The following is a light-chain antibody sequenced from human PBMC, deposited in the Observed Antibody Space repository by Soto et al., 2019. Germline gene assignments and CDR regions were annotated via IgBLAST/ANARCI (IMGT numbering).Light chain of an antibody. CDR1: QSVSSNF. J-gene: IGKJ4*01. CDR3: RQYGRSLGFA. CDR2: GAF. Sequence: EIVLTQSPGTLSLSPGERATLSCRASQSVSSNFLAWYQEKPGQAPRLLIYGAFNRATGVPDRFSGSGSGKDFTLTITRLETEDFGVYYCRQYGRSLGFAFGGGTKVEIK. V-gene: IGKV3-20*01.